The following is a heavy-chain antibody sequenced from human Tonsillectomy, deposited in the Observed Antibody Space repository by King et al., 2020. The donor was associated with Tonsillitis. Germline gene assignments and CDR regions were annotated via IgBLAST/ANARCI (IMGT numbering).Heavy chain of an antibody. V-gene: IGHV4-59*01. CDR2: IYYSGST. D-gene: IGHD6-19*01. CDR1: GGPISSYY. Sequence: VQLQESGPGLVKPSETLSLTCTVSGGPISSYYWSWLRQPPGKGLEWIGYIYYSGSTNYNPSLKSRVTISVDTSKNQFSLKLSSVTAADTAVYYCGRGSSGWAFDYWGQGTLVTVSS. CDR3: GRGSSGWAFDY. J-gene: IGHJ4*02.